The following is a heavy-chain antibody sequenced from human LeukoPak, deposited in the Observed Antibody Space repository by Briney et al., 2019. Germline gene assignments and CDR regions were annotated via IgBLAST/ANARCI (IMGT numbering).Heavy chain of an antibody. V-gene: IGHV3-23*01. CDR1: GFTFSSYA. CDR2: ISGSGGST. Sequence: GGSLRLSCAASGFTFSSYAMSWVRQAPGKGLELVSAISGSGGSTYYADSAKGRFTISRNNSKNTLYLQMNSLRAEDTAVYYCAKARSYYDFWSGYSLMYYFDYWGQGTLVTVSS. D-gene: IGHD3-3*01. J-gene: IGHJ4*02. CDR3: AKARSYYDFWSGYSLMYYFDY.